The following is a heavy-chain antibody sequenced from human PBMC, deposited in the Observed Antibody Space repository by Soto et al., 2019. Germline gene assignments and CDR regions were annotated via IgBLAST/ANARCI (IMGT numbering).Heavy chain of an antibody. CDR1: GFTFRSHG. D-gene: IGHD2-2*01. J-gene: IGHJ6*02. CDR2: IWYDGSNK. Sequence: PGRSLRLSWAAFGFTFRSHGMHXVRQAPGKGLEWVAVIWYDGSNKYYADSVKGRFTISRDNSKNTLYLQMNSLRAEDTAVYYCARDVVPAVFYYYYGMDVWGQGTTVTVSS. V-gene: IGHV3-33*01. CDR3: ARDVVPAVFYYYYGMDV.